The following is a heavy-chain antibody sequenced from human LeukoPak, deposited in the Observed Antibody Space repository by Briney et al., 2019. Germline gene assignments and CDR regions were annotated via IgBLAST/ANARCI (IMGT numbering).Heavy chain of an antibody. CDR3: ARSVVRGGLDAFDI. D-gene: IGHD3-10*01. Sequence: PSETLSLTCTVSGVSISSYYWSWIRQPPGKGLEWIGYIYYSGSTNYNPSLKSRVTISVDTSKNQFSLRLSSVTTADTALYYCARSVVRGGLDAFDIWGQGTMVTVSS. V-gene: IGHV4-59*01. CDR1: GVSISSYY. CDR2: IYYSGST. J-gene: IGHJ3*02.